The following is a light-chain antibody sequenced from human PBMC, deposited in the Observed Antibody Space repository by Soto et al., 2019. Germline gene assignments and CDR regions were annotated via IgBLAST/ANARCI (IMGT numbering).Light chain of an antibody. V-gene: IGKV3-20*01. CDR3: QQYGSSPLVT. Sequence: EIVLTQSPGTLSLSPGERATLSCRASQSVSSSYLAWYQQKPGQAPRLLIYGASSRATGIPDRFSGSGSGTDFPLTISRLEPEVFAVYYCQQYGSSPLVTFGQGTRLEIK. CDR2: GAS. CDR1: QSVSSSY. J-gene: IGKJ5*01.